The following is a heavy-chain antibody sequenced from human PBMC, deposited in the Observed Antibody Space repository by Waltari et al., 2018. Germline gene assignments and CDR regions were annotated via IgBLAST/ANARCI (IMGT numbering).Heavy chain of an antibody. Sequence: EVQLLESGGGLVQPGGSLRLSCVASGFTFGSSAMSWVRQAPGKGLEWVSAISGSGGSTYYADSVKGRFTISRDNSKNTLYLQMNSLRAEDTAVYYCAKGELLLVDAFDIWGQGTMVTVSS. CDR2: ISGSGGST. CDR3: AKGELLLVDAFDI. D-gene: IGHD1-26*01. J-gene: IGHJ3*02. V-gene: IGHV3-23*01. CDR1: GFTFGSSA.